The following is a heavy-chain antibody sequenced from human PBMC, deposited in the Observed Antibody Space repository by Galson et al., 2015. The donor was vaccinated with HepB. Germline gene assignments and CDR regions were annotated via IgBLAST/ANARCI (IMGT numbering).Heavy chain of an antibody. J-gene: IGHJ4*02. CDR3: ARDLYSSGWPEHFDY. Sequence: SLRLSCAASGFTFSSYWMSWVRQAPGKGLEWVANIKQDGSEKYYVDSVKGRSTISRDNAKNSLYLQMNSLRAEDTAVYYCARDLYSSGWPEHFDYWGQGTLVTVSS. D-gene: IGHD6-19*01. V-gene: IGHV3-7*03. CDR2: IKQDGSEK. CDR1: GFTFSSYW.